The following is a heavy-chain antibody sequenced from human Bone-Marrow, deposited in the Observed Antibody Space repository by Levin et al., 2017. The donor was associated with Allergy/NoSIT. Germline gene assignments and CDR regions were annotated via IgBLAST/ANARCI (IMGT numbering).Heavy chain of an antibody. CDR1: GYSFTGHY. Sequence: ASVKVSCKASGYSFTGHYIHWMRQGPGQGPEWMGWIHPNTGATRYAPKFQDMITLTRDTSITTAYMEMRSLTSDDTAVYYCARELVSGAYYPDYWGQGTLVTVSS. V-gene: IGHV1-2*02. CDR3: ARELVSGAYYPDY. CDR2: IHPNTGAT. D-gene: IGHD2-15*01. J-gene: IGHJ4*02.